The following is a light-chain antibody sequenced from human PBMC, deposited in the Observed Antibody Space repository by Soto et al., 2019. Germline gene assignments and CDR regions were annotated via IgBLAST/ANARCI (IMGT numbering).Light chain of an antibody. CDR3: QQYQNWHT. CDR1: QSVSTN. Sequence: EIVMTQSPATLSVSPGERATLSCKASQSVSTNLAWFQQTPGQAPRLLIYGASTRATGVPARFSGSGSGTEFTLTISSLQSEDFAIYYCQQYQNWHTLGQGTKLEIK. CDR2: GAS. V-gene: IGKV3-15*01. J-gene: IGKJ2*01.